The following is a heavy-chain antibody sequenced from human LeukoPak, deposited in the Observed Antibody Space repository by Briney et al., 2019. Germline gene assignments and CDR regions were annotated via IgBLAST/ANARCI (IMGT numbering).Heavy chain of an antibody. V-gene: IGHV3-53*01. CDR2: IYGGGDT. D-gene: IGHD6-6*01. CDR1: GFTVSNDY. Sequence: GESLRLSCAVSGFTVSNDYMSWVRQAPGKGLEWVSVIYGGGDTYYADSVRGRFTISRDNFENTLFLQMDSLRPEDTAVYCTRLLPSSHHFFDSWGQGTLVTVSS. CDR3: TRLLPSSHHFFDS. J-gene: IGHJ4*02.